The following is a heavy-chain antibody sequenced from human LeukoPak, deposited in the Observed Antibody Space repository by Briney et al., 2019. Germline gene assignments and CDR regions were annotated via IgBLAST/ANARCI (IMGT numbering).Heavy chain of an antibody. J-gene: IGHJ6*02. CDR3: ANEISGSYGMDV. CDR1: GFTFSRFW. D-gene: IGHD1-26*01. CDR2: INSDGSST. Sequence: GGSLRLSCAASGFTFSRFWMHWVRQAPGKGLVWVSRINSDGSSTSYADSVKGRFTISRDNAKNTLYLQMNSLRAEDTAVYYCANEISGSYGMDVWGQGTTVTVSS. V-gene: IGHV3-74*01.